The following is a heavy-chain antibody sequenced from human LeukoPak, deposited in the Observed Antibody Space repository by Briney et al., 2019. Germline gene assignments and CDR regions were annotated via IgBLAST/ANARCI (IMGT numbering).Heavy chain of an antibody. CDR2: IIPIFGTA. CDR1: GGTFSSYA. J-gene: IGHJ4*02. V-gene: IGHV1-69*06. CDR3: ARSSIIAAAGPHYFDY. D-gene: IGHD6-13*01. Sequence: SVKVSCKASGGTFSSYAISWVRQAPGQGLEWMGGIIPIFGTANYAQKFQGRVTITADKSTSTAYMELSSLRSEDTAVYYCARSSIIAAAGPHYFDYWGQGTLVTVSS.